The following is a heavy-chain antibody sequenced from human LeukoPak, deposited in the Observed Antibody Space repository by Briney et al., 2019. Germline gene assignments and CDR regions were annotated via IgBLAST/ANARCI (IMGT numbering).Heavy chain of an antibody. V-gene: IGHV3-7*01. CDR2: IKQDGSEK. D-gene: IGHD7-27*01. Sequence: GGSLRLSCAASGFTFRSCWMSWVRQAPGKGLEWVANIKQDGSEKYYVDSVKGRFTISRDNAKNSLYLQMNSLRADDTAVYYCARDYTGGWNDYWGQGTLVTVSS. CDR1: GFTFRSCW. CDR3: ARDYTGGWNDY. J-gene: IGHJ4*02.